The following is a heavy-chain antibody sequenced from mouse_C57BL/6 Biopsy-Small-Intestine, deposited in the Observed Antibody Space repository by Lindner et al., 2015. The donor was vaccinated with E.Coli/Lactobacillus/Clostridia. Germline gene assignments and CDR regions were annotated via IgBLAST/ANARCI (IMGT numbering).Heavy chain of an antibody. V-gene: IGHV1-54*01. CDR3: ARSRVFYYFDY. J-gene: IGHJ2*01. CDR1: GYAFTNYL. Sequence: VQLQESGAELVRPGTSVKVSCKASGYAFTNYLIEWVKQRPGQGLEWIGVINPGSGGTNSNEKFKGKATLTADKSSSTAYMQLSSLTSEDSAVYFCARSRVFYYFDYWGQGTTLTVSS. CDR2: INPGSGGT.